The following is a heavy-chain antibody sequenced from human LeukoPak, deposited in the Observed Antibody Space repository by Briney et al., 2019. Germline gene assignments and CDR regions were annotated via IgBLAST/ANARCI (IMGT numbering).Heavy chain of an antibody. Sequence: PSETLSLTCIVSGGSISSHYWSWIRQTPGKGLEYIGYIYYSGSTDYNPSLKSRVTISLDTSKNQFSLHLSSVTAADTAVYYCARVIAAANWFDPWGQGTLVTVSS. CDR2: IYYSGST. J-gene: IGHJ5*02. D-gene: IGHD6-13*01. V-gene: IGHV4-59*08. CDR1: GGSISSHY. CDR3: ARVIAAANWFDP.